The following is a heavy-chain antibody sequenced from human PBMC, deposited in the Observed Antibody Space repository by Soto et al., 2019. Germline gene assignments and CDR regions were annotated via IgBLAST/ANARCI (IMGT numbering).Heavy chain of an antibody. Sequence: GGSLRLSCAASGFTFSSYAMHWVRQAPGKGLEWVAVISYDGSNKYYADSVKGRFTISRDNSKNTLYLQMNSLRAEDTAVYYCARDLAAVPGYYFDYWGQGTLVTVSS. V-gene: IGHV3-30-3*01. CDR2: ISYDGSNK. D-gene: IGHD6-13*01. J-gene: IGHJ4*02. CDR1: GFTFSSYA. CDR3: ARDLAAVPGYYFDY.